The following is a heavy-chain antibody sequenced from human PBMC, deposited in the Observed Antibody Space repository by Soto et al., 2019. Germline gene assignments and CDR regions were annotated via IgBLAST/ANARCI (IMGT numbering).Heavy chain of an antibody. CDR3: ARGNRAVTRSGPLDY. D-gene: IGHD4-4*01. CDR2: INPNSGGT. Sequence: ASVKVSCKASGYTFTGYYMHWVRQAPGQGLEWMGWINPNSGGTNYAQKFQGWVTMTRDTSISTAYMELSRLRSDDTAVYYCARGNRAVTRSGPLDYWGQGTLVTVSS. V-gene: IGHV1-2*04. CDR1: GYTFTGYY. J-gene: IGHJ4*02.